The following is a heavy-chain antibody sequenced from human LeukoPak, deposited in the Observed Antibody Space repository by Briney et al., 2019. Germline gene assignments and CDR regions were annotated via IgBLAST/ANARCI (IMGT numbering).Heavy chain of an antibody. Sequence: TGGSLRLSCAASGFTFSSYWMSWVRQAPGKGLEWVANIKQDGSEKYYVDSVKGRFTISRDNAKNSLYLQMNSLRAEDTAVYYCARQPYCSGTSCYNPNWFDPWGQGTLVTVSS. V-gene: IGHV3-7*01. D-gene: IGHD2-2*02. CDR1: GFTFSSYW. CDR2: IKQDGSEK. CDR3: ARQPYCSGTSCYNPNWFDP. J-gene: IGHJ5*02.